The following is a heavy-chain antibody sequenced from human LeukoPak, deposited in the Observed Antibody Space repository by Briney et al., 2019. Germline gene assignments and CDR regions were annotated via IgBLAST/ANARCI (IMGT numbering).Heavy chain of an antibody. J-gene: IGHJ4*02. CDR3: ARENYDFWSGYPGYYFDY. D-gene: IGHD3-3*01. CDR1: GFTFSSYS. V-gene: IGHV3-48*01. Sequence: PGGSLRLSCAASGFTFSSYSMNWVRQAPGKGLEWVSYISSSSSTIYYADSVKGRFTISRDNAKNSLYLQMNSLRAEDTAVYYCARENYDFWSGYPGYYFDYWGQGTLVTVSS. CDR2: ISSSSSTI.